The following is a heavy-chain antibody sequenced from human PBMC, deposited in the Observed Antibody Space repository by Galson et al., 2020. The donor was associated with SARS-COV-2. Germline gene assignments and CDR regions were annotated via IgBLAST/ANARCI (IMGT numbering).Heavy chain of an antibody. CDR1: GYTFTSYD. D-gene: IGHD6-19*01. CDR3: ARVAYSSGWDYYYYYYMDV. Sequence: ASVKVSCKASGYTFTSYDINWVRQATGQGLEWMGWMNPNSGNTGYAQKFQGRVTMTRNTSISTAYMELSSLRSEDTAVYYCARVAYSSGWDYYYYYYMDVWGKGTTVTVS. J-gene: IGHJ6*03. CDR2: MNPNSGNT. V-gene: IGHV1-8*01.